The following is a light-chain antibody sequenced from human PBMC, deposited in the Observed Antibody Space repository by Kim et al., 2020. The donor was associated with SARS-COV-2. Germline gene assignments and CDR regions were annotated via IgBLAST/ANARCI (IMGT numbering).Light chain of an antibody. CDR1: QSVSSSY. CDR2: GAS. V-gene: IGKV3-20*01. Sequence: EIVLTQSPGSLSLSPGERVTLSCRASQSVSSSYLAWYQQKPGQAPRLLIYGASSRATGVPDRFSGSGSGTDFTLTITRLEPEDFAVYYCQQYGNSPHTFGQGTKVDIK. CDR3: QQYGNSPHT. J-gene: IGKJ1*01.